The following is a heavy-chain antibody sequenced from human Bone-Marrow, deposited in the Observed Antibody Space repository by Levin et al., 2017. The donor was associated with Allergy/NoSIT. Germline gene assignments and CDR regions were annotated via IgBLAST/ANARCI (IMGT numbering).Heavy chain of an antibody. J-gene: IGHJ4*02. CDR3: ARAVRGHLLSDF. CDR2: MNPSSTNT. Sequence: VASVKVSCKTSGYIFTSFDIIWVRQATGQGLEWMGWMNPSSTNTGYSQRFQGRVTMTATTSINTAYMELISLTSEDTALYYCARAVRGHLLSDFWGQGTQVTVSS. D-gene: IGHD3-10*01. CDR1: GYIFTSFD. V-gene: IGHV1-8*01.